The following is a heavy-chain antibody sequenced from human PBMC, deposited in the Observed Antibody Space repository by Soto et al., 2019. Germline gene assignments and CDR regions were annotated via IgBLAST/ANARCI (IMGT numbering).Heavy chain of an antibody. CDR1: GGTFSSYT. CDR2: IIPILGIA. Sequence: QVQLVQSGAEVKKPGSSVKVSCKASGGTFSSYTISWVRQAPGQGLEWMGRIIPILGIANYAQKFQGRVTITADKSTSTAYMELSSLRSEDTAVYYCATSWNDCSSTSCDNDAFDIWCQGTMVTVSS. D-gene: IGHD2-2*01. J-gene: IGHJ3*02. CDR3: ATSWNDCSSTSCDNDAFDI. V-gene: IGHV1-69*02.